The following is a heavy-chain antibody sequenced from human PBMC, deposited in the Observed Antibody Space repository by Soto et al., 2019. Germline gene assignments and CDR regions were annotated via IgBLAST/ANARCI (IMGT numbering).Heavy chain of an antibody. V-gene: IGHV1-18*01. J-gene: IGHJ4*02. Sequence: GASVQVSCKASGYTFTSYGISWVRQAPGQGLEWMGWISAYNGNTNYAQKLQGRVTMTTDTSTSTAYMELRSLRSDDTAVYYCALSPREVGATDYWGQGTLVTVSS. CDR3: ALSPREVGATDY. CDR2: ISAYNGNT. D-gene: IGHD1-26*01. CDR1: GYTFTSYG.